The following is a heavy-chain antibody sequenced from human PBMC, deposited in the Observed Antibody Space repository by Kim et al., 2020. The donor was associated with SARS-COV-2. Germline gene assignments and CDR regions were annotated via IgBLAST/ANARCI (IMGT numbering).Heavy chain of an antibody. J-gene: IGHJ3*02. D-gene: IGHD3-10*01. Sequence: VKGQFAISRNNSKNTLYLQMNSLRAEDTAVYYCAKGRWCIYGSGTDAFDIWGQGTMVTVSS. V-gene: IGHV3-23*01. CDR3: AKGRWCIYGSGTDAFDI.